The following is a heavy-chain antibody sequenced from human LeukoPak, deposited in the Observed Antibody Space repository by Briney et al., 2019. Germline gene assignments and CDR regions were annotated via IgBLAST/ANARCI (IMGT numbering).Heavy chain of an antibody. CDR3: AGGDRNGWYFDF. CDR2: INWNGGST. CDR1: GFIFDDHG. Sequence: PGGSLRLSCAASGFIFDDHGMSWVRQVPGKGLEWVSGINWNGGSTGYADSVRGRFTISRDNAKNSLYLQMNSLRAEDTALYYCAGGDRNGWYFDFWGQGILVTVSS. D-gene: IGHD6-19*01. V-gene: IGHV3-20*04. J-gene: IGHJ4*02.